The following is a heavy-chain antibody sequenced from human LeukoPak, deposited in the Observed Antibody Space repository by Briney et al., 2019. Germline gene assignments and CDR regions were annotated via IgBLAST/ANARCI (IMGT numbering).Heavy chain of an antibody. CDR1: GFTFTSSA. Sequence: GASVKVSCKASGFTFTSSAVQWVRQARGQRLEWIGWIVVGSGNTNYAQKFQERVTITRGMSTSTAYMELSSLRSEDTAVYYCAAVYGYCSGGSCQFDYWGQGTLVTVSS. CDR2: IVVGSGNT. CDR3: AAVYGYCSGGSCQFDY. V-gene: IGHV1-58*01. D-gene: IGHD2-15*01. J-gene: IGHJ4*02.